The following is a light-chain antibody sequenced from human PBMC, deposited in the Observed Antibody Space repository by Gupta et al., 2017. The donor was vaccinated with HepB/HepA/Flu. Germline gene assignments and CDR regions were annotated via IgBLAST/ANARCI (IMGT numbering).Light chain of an antibody. CDR3: SSYTSSNSWV. V-gene: IGLV2-14*03. CDR2: DVS. CDR1: SSDVGSYIY. J-gene: IGLJ3*02. Sequence: QSALTQPASVSGSPGKSITISCTGTSSDVGSYIYVSWYQQHPGKVPKVMIYDVSNRPSGVSNRVSGSKSGNTASLTISGRQAEDESYYYCSSYTSSNSWVFGGGTKLTVL.